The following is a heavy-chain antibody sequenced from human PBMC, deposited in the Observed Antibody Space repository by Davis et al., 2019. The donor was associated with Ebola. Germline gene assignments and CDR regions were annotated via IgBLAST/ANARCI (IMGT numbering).Heavy chain of an antibody. V-gene: IGHV5-51*01. J-gene: IGHJ4*02. CDR2: IYPRDSDT. CDR1: GYSFNTYW. D-gene: IGHD3-22*01. Sequence: PGGSLRLSCKGSGYSFNTYWIAWVRQMPGKGLEWMGIIYPRDSDTRYRPSFEGQVTISVDRSISTAYLQWSSLKASDTAMYYCAKQESLYGSSDYWGQGTLVTVSS. CDR3: AKQESLYGSSDY.